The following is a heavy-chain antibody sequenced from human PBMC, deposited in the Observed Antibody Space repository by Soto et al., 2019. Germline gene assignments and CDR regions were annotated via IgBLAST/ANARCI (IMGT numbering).Heavy chain of an antibody. J-gene: IGHJ6*02. CDR2: INSDGSST. D-gene: IGHD3-3*01. Sequence: EVQLVESGGGLVQPGGSLRLSCAASGFTFGSYWMHWVRQAPGKGLVWVSRINSDGSSTSYADSVKGRFTISRDNAKNTLYLQMNSLRSEDTAVYYCARDPPYDFWSGYYTGIPYFGMDVWGQGTTVTVSS. CDR3: ARDPPYDFWSGYYTGIPYFGMDV. CDR1: GFTFGSYW. V-gene: IGHV3-74*01.